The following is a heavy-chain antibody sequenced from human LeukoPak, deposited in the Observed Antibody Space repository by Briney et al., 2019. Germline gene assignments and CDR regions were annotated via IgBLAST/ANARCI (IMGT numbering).Heavy chain of an antibody. CDR2: IYYSGST. Sequence: PSETLSLTCTASGGSISSSSYYWGWIRQPPGKGLEWIGSIYYSGSTYYNPSLKSRVTISVDTSKNQFSLKLSSVTAADTAVYYCARLGMEVIAFDIWGQGTMVTVSS. V-gene: IGHV4-39*01. CDR1: GGSISSSSYY. J-gene: IGHJ3*02. CDR3: ARLGMEVIAFDI. D-gene: IGHD3-16*02.